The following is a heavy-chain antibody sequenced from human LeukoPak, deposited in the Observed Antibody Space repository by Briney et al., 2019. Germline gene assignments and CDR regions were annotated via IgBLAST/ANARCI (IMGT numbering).Heavy chain of an antibody. CDR1: GFNFSNYA. V-gene: IGHV3-23*01. CDR2: ISSGDGTT. CDR3: AKDIAGYSSSSTFDY. D-gene: IGHD6-13*01. Sequence: PGGSLRLSCAASGFNFSNYAMTWVRQTPEKGLEWVSAISSGDGTTYYADSVKGRFAISRDNSKNTLYLQMNSLRAEDTAVYYCAKDIAGYSSSSTFDYWGQGTLVTVSS. J-gene: IGHJ4*02.